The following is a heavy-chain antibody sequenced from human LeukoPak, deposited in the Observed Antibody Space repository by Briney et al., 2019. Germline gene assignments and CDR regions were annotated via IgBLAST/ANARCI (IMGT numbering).Heavy chain of an antibody. CDR2: IGAYNGNT. Sequence: ASVKVSCKASGYTFTSYGISWVRQAPGQGLEWMGWIGAYNGNTNYAQKLQGRVTMTTDTSTSTAYMELRSLRSDDTAVYYCARWVVVPAAQSYYYGMDVWGQGTTVTVSS. CDR3: ARWVVVPAAQSYYYGMDV. CDR1: GYTFTSYG. D-gene: IGHD2-2*01. V-gene: IGHV1-18*01. J-gene: IGHJ6*02.